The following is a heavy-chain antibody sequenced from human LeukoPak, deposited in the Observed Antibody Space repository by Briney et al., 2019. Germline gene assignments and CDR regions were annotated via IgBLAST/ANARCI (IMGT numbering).Heavy chain of an antibody. CDR2: VYYTGTT. J-gene: IGHJ5*02. Sequence: PSETLSLTCTISGGSITNNNYYWAWIRQPPGKGLEWIGNVYYTGTTHYNPSLQSRVTIDVDTSENQISLKLSSVTAADTAIYYCARLSGPKIVWFDPWGQGTLVTVSS. CDR3: ARLSGPKIVWFDP. CDR1: GGSITNNNYY. D-gene: IGHD3-22*01. V-gene: IGHV4-39*01.